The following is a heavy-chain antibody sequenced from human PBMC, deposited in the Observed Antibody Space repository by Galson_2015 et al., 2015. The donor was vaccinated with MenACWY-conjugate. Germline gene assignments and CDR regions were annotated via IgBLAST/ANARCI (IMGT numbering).Heavy chain of an antibody. CDR2: IRFDESNK. CDR3: AKNQWLAG. D-gene: IGHD6-19*01. J-gene: IGHJ4*02. V-gene: IGHV3-30*02. Sequence: VRQPPGKGLEWVAFIRFDESNKYYADSVKGRFTISRDNSKNTLYLQMNSLRPEDTAVYYCAKNQWLAGWGQGTLVTVSS.